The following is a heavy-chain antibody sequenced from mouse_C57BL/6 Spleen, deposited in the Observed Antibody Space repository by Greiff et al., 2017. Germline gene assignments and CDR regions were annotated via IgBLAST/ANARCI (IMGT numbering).Heavy chain of an antibody. CDR3: TTGLRRAPFDY. J-gene: IGHJ2*01. CDR1: GFNIKDDY. V-gene: IGHV14-4*01. Sequence: EVKLQESGAELVRPGASVKLSCTASGFNIKDDYMHWVKQRPEQGLEWIGWIDPENGDTEYASKFQGKATITADTSSNTAYLQLSSLTSEDTAVYYCTTGLRRAPFDYWGQGTTLTVSS. D-gene: IGHD2-2*01. CDR2: IDPENGDT.